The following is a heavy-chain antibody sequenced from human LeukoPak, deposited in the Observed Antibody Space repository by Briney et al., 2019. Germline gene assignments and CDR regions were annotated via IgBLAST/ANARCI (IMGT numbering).Heavy chain of an antibody. V-gene: IGHV3-48*04. CDR2: ITSNSNRI. CDR1: GFTFTSYS. J-gene: IGHJ4*02. Sequence: GGSLRLSCEASGFTFTSYSLNWVRQAPGKGLEWLSYITSNSNRIYYAGSVKGRFTISRDNAKNSVYLQMSSLRAEDTAVYYCARSDYYRFDYWGQGTLLTVSS. D-gene: IGHD3-22*01. CDR3: ARSDYYRFDY.